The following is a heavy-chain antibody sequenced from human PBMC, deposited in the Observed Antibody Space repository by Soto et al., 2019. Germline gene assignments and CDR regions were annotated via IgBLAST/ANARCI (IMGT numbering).Heavy chain of an antibody. CDR2: IYYSGST. CDR1: GGSISSYY. J-gene: IGHJ4*02. V-gene: IGHV4-59*01. CDR3: ARERAVANNGFDY. Sequence: SETLSLTCTVSGGSISSYYWSWIRQPPGKGLEWIGYIYYSGSTNYNPSLKSRVTISVDTSKNQFSLKLSSVTAADTAVYYCARERAVANNGFDYWGQGTLVTVSS. D-gene: IGHD6-19*01.